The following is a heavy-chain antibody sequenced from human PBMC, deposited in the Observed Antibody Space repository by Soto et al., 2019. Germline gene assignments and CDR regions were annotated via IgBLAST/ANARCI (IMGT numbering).Heavy chain of an antibody. CDR2: ISAYNGNT. CDR1: GYTFTSYA. D-gene: IGHD6-13*01. V-gene: IGHV1-18*04. CDR3: ATGEGLPAAAGTLDY. J-gene: IGHJ4*02. Sequence: QVQLVQSGAEVKKPGASVKVSCKASGYTFTSYAISWVRQAPGQGLEWMGWISAYNGNTNYAQKLQGRVTMTTDTSTSTAYTELRSLRSDDTAVYYCATGEGLPAAAGTLDYWGQGTLVTVSS.